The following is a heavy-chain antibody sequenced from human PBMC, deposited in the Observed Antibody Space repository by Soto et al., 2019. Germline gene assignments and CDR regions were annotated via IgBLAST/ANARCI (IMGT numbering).Heavy chain of an antibody. J-gene: IGHJ4*02. V-gene: IGHV3-30*18. CDR2: ISYDGSNK. CDR1: AFTFSSYG. Sequence: GESLKISCAASAFTFSSYGMHWVRQAPGKGLEWVAVISYDGSNKYYADSVKGRFTISRDNSKNTLYLQMNSLRAEDTAVYYCAKDLWFGELFQFDYWGQGTLVTVSS. CDR3: AKDLWFGELFQFDY. D-gene: IGHD3-10*01.